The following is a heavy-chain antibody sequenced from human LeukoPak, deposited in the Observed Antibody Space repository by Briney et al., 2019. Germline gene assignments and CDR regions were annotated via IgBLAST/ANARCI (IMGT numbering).Heavy chain of an antibody. CDR3: ARDQGSGWVSGTYGMDV. CDR2: IYYSGST. Sequence: SETLSLTCTVSGGSISSSSYYWGWIRQPPGKGLEWIGSIYYSGSTYYNPSLKSRVTISVDTSKNQFSLKLSSVTAADTAVYYCARDQGSGWVSGTYGMDVWGQGTTVTVSS. J-gene: IGHJ6*02. CDR1: GGSISSSSYY. V-gene: IGHV4-39*07. D-gene: IGHD6-19*01.